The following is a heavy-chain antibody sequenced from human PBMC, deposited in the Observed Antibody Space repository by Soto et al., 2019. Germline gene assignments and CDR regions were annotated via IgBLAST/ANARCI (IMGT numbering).Heavy chain of an antibody. J-gene: IGHJ6*02. CDR1: GFTFDASA. Sequence: GGSLGLSCAASGFTFDASAMPWVRQAPGKGLEWVSGISWNSGTIVYADSVKGRFTISRDNAKNSLYLQMNSLRGEDTALYYCAKDMRGGSSSSRYYYGLDVWGQGTTVTVSS. V-gene: IGHV3-9*01. D-gene: IGHD6-13*01. CDR3: AKDMRGGSSSSRYYYGLDV. CDR2: ISWNSGTI.